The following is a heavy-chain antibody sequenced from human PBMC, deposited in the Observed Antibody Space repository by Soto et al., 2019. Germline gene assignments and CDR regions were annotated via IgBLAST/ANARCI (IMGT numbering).Heavy chain of an antibody. CDR3: AVAVAGPTAIGY. D-gene: IGHD6-19*01. Sequence: SLRLSCAASGFTFSSYLMHWVRQAPGKGLVWVSRINSDGSSTSYADSVKGRFTISRDNAKNTLYLQMNSLRAEDTAVYYCAVAVAGPTAIGYWGQGTLVTVSS. V-gene: IGHV3-74*01. CDR2: INSDGSST. J-gene: IGHJ4*02. CDR1: GFTFSSYL.